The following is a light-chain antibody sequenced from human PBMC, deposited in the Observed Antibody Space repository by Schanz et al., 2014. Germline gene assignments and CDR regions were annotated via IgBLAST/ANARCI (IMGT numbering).Light chain of an antibody. Sequence: EIVMTQSPATLSVSPGERATLSCRASQSVSSNLAWYQQKPGQAPRLLIYGASTRATGIPARFSGSGSGTDFTLTISSLEPEDFAVYYCQQRSNWPPWTFGQGTKVEIK. CDR3: QQRSNWPPWT. CDR2: GAS. V-gene: IGKV3-15*01. J-gene: IGKJ1*01. CDR1: QSVSSN.